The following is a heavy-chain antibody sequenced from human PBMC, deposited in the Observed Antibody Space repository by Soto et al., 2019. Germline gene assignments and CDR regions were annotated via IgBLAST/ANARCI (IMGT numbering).Heavy chain of an antibody. CDR3: ARAAAGTAWFDP. Sequence: SETLSLTCTVSGGSISSGGYYWSWIRQHPGKGLEWIEYIYYSGSTYYNPSLKSRVTISVDTSKNQFSLKLSSVTAADTAVYYCARAAAGTAWFDPWGQGTLVTVSS. J-gene: IGHJ5*02. V-gene: IGHV4-31*03. D-gene: IGHD6-13*01. CDR1: GGSISSGGYY. CDR2: IYYSGST.